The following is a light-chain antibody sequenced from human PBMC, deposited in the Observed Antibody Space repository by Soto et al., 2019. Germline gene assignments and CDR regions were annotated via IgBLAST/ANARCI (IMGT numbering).Light chain of an antibody. Sequence: EIVLTQSPGTLSLSPGERATLSCRASQPVSSSSLAWYQQNPGQAPRLLISGASSRATGIPDRFSGSGSGTGFPLTISRLEPEDFAFYYCQQYGRSPPTFGQGTKVEIK. J-gene: IGKJ1*01. CDR3: QQYGRSPPT. CDR2: GAS. V-gene: IGKV3-20*01. CDR1: QPVSSSS.